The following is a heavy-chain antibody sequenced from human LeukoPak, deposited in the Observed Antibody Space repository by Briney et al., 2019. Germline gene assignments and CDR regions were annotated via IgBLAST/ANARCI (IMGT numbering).Heavy chain of an antibody. CDR3: ARGYDSSGYYY. CDR2: IYYSGST. D-gene: IGHD3-22*01. J-gene: IGHJ4*02. Sequence: SETLSLTCAVYGGSFSGYYWSWLRQPPGKGLEWIGYIYYSGSTYYNPSLKSRVTISVDTSKNQFSLKLSSVTAADTAVYYCARGYDSSGYYYWGQGTLVTVSS. CDR1: GGSFSGYY. V-gene: IGHV4-59*08.